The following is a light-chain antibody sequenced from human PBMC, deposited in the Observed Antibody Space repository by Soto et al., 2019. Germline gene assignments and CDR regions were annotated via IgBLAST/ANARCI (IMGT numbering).Light chain of an antibody. CDR3: QQSYSNILS. V-gene: IGKV1-39*01. CDR1: QNIYTY. Sequence: DIQLPQSPSSLSAAVGDRVPISCRSSQNIYTYVNWYQLKPGKAPKLLIFASSTLQSGVPSMFSGSGSGADFRLTISILQPEDFANYYCQQSYSNILSFGGGTRV. J-gene: IGKJ4*01. CDR2: ASS.